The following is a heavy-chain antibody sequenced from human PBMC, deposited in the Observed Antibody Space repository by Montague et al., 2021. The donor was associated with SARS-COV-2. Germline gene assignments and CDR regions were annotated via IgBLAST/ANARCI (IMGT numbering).Heavy chain of an antibody. Sequence: SETLSLTCTVSGGSISSYYWSWIRQPPGKGLEWIWYIYYSWSTNYNPSLKSRVTISVDTSKNQFSLKLRSVAAADTAVYYCARLAVGYCTNGVCYTAFDYWGQGTLVTVSS. D-gene: IGHD2-8*01. CDR1: GGSISSYY. CDR3: ARLAVGYCTNGVCYTAFDY. J-gene: IGHJ4*02. CDR2: IYYSWST. V-gene: IGHV4-59*08.